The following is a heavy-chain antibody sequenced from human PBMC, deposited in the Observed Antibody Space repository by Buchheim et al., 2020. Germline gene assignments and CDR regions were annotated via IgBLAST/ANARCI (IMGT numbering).Heavy chain of an antibody. CDR2: IYYSGST. V-gene: IGHV4-59*01. D-gene: IGHD2-15*01. Sequence: QVQLQESGPGLVKPSETLSLTCTVSGDSISSYYWSWIRQPPGKGLEWIGYIYYSGSTNYNPSLKSRGTISVDTSKNQFPLTLTSVTAADTAVYYCARGIAAPLSWFDPWGQGTL. CDR1: GDSISSYY. J-gene: IGHJ5*02. CDR3: ARGIAAPLSWFDP.